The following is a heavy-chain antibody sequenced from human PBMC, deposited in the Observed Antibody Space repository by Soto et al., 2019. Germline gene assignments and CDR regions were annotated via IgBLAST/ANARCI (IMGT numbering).Heavy chain of an antibody. Sequence: QPGGSLRLSCAASGFTCSGYAMSWVRQAPGKGLEWVSAISGSGGSTYYADSVKGRFTISRDNSKNTLYLQMNSLRADDTAVYYCAKDTRSWGNPPSSQDYWGQGTLVTVSS. J-gene: IGHJ4*02. CDR3: AKDTRSWGNPPSSQDY. CDR1: GFTCSGYA. V-gene: IGHV3-23*01. D-gene: IGHD3-16*01. CDR2: ISGSGGST.